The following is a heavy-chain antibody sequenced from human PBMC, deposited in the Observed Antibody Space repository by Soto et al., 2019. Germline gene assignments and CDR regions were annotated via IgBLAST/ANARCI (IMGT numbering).Heavy chain of an antibody. J-gene: IGHJ6*02. V-gene: IGHV3-9*01. CDR2: ISWNSGSI. CDR1: GFTFDDYA. D-gene: IGHD6-13*01. CDR3: AKTGYSSSWYDYYYYGMDV. Sequence: EVQLVESGGGLVQPGRSLRLSSAASGFTFDDYAMHWVRQAPGKGLEWVSGISWNSGSIGYADSVKGRFTISRDNAKNSLYLQMNSLRAEDTALYYCAKTGYSSSWYDYYYYGMDVWGQGTTVTVSS.